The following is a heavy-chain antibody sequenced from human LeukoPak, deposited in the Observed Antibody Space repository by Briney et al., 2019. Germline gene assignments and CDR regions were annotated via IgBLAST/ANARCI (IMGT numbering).Heavy chain of an antibody. V-gene: IGHV4-61*02. CDR1: GDSISSGSYY. CDR3: ARGGYSGDY. D-gene: IGHD5-24*01. J-gene: IGHJ4*02. Sequence: SETLSLTCTVSGDSISSGSYYLSWIRQPPGKGLEWIGRIYTSGSTNYNPSLKSRVTISLDTSKNQFSLKLTSVSAADTAVYYCARGGYSGDYWGQGTLVTVSS. CDR2: IYTSGST.